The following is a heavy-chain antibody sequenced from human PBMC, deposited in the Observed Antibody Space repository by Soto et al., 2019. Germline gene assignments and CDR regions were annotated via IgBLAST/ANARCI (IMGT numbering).Heavy chain of an antibody. CDR1: GGSISGHYWT. V-gene: IGHV2-5*01. CDR2: IYWNGDK. D-gene: IGHD4-17*01. J-gene: IGHJ4*02. CDR3: AHKGDHGDYKFGY. Sequence: TLSLTCTVSGGSISGHYWTWIRQPPGKALEWLALIYWNGDKRYSPSLKSRLTITKDTSKNQVVLTMTNMDPVDTATYYCAHKGDHGDYKFGYWGQGTLVTVSS.